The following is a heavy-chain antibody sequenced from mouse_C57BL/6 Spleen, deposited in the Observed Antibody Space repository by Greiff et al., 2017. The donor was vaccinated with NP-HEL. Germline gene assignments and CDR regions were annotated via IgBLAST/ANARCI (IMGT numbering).Heavy chain of an antibody. J-gene: IGHJ2*01. Sequence: VQLQQSGAELVRPGASVKLSCTASGFNIKDDYMHWVKQRPEQGLEWIGWIDPENGDTEYASKFQGKATITADTSSNTAYLQLSSLTSDDTAVYYCTTATVVAKDYWGQGTTLTVSS. D-gene: IGHD1-1*01. CDR3: TTATVVAKDY. V-gene: IGHV14-4*01. CDR2: IDPENGDT. CDR1: GFNIKDDY.